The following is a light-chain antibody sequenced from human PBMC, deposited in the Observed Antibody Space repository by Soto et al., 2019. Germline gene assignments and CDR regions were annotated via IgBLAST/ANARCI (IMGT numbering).Light chain of an antibody. Sequence: QSVLTQPASVSGSPGQSITISCTGTSSDIDSYNRVSWYQQPPGTAPKLIIYEVNNRPSGVPDRFSGSKSGNTASLTISGLQAEDEADYYCNSFTTSSTYVFGTGTKVTAL. CDR2: EVN. CDR3: NSFTTSSTYV. J-gene: IGLJ1*01. V-gene: IGLV2-18*02. CDR1: SSDIDSYNR.